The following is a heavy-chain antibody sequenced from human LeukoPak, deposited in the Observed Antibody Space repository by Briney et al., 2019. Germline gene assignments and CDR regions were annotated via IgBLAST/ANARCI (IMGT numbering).Heavy chain of an antibody. V-gene: IGHV3-53*01. Sequence: GGTLRLSCAASGFTISSYGMNWVRQAPGKGLEWVSVIYRGGNTYYADSVKGRFSISRDNSKNTVFLQMNSLRAEDTAVYYCATFSYAGNAGGSAGSWGQGTLVTVSS. J-gene: IGHJ5*02. CDR1: GFTISSYG. D-gene: IGHD4-23*01. CDR3: ATFSYAGNAGGSAGS. CDR2: IYRGGNT.